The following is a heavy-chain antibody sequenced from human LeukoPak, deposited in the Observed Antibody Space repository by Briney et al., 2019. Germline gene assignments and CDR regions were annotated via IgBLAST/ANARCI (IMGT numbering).Heavy chain of an antibody. CDR2: IYYSGST. J-gene: IGHJ4*02. CDR3: ANQGRITMVRGVIIVARGFDY. Sequence: SETLSLTCTVSGGSTSSSSYYLGWIRQPPGKGLEWIGSIYYSGSTYYNPSLKSRVTRSVDTSQNQFSRRLCSLTAADPAVYYCANQGRITMVRGVIIVARGFDYWGQGTLVTVSS. D-gene: IGHD3-10*01. V-gene: IGHV4-39*01. CDR1: GGSTSSSSYY.